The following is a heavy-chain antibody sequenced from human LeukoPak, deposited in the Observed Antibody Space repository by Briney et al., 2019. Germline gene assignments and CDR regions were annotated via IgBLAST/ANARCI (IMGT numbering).Heavy chain of an antibody. V-gene: IGHV4-59*02. Sequence: PSETLSLTCVVSGGSVSGYYWGWLRQPPGRGLEWIGYVYYSGSTNYNPSLKSRVTISVDTSKNQFSLKLSSVTAADTAVYYCARGGSGWYVTRFDYWGQGTLVTVSS. CDR1: GGSVSGYY. CDR2: VYYSGST. CDR3: ARGGSGWYVTRFDY. D-gene: IGHD6-19*01. J-gene: IGHJ4*02.